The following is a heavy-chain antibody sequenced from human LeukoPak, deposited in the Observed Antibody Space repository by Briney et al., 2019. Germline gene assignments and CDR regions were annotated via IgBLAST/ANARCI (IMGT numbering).Heavy chain of an antibody. CDR3: AKGASVWLLESRFDP. D-gene: IGHD4-23*01. J-gene: IGHJ5*02. Sequence: PGGSLRLSCVASGFNLGEYAMHWVRQAPGKGLEWVSGISWGGGNVGYADSVKGRVTVSRDNAKNSLYLQLSSLRPEDTALYYCAKGASVWLLESRFDPWGQGTLVTVSS. CDR1: GFNLGEYA. CDR2: ISWGGGNV. V-gene: IGHV3-9*01.